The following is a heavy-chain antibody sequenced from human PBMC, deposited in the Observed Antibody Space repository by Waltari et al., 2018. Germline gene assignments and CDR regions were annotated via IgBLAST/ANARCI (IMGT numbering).Heavy chain of an antibody. CDR1: GFTFDDYG. J-gene: IGHJ2*01. Sequence: EVQLVESGGGVVRPGGSLRLSCAASGFTFDDYGMSGVRQAPGKGLGWVSGINWNSANRVYGDSVKGRFTISRDNAKNSLYLQMKTLRAEDTALYYCAKHQTFGWDDYFDLWGRGTLVTVSA. CDR2: INWNSANR. V-gene: IGHV3-20*04. D-gene: IGHD1-1*01. CDR3: AKHQTFGWDDYFDL.